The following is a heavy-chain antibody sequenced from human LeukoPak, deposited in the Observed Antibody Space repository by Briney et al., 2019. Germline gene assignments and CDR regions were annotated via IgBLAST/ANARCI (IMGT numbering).Heavy chain of an antibody. J-gene: IGHJ5*02. Sequence: GASVKVSCKASGYTFTGYYIHWVRQAPGQGLEWMGWINPDSGGTNYAQKFQGRVTMTRDTSIRTAYMELSRLRSDDTAVYYCARSLTLTYYYGSGSYYANNWFDPWGQGTLVTVSS. D-gene: IGHD3-10*01. V-gene: IGHV1-2*02. CDR3: ARSLTLTYYYGSGSYYANNWFDP. CDR1: GYTFTGYY. CDR2: INPDSGGT.